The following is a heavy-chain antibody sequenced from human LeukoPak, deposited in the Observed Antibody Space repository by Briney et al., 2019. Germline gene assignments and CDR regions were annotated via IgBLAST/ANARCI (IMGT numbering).Heavy chain of an antibody. J-gene: IGHJ5*02. D-gene: IGHD3-10*01. CDR1: GFTFTNYS. Sequence: PGGSLRLSCAASGFTFTNYSMNWVRQTPGKGLEWVSSISSSSTYKYYADSVKGRFTISRDNARNSLYLQMNSLRVDDTAVYYCYPHYYGSGNPNWFDPWGQGTLVTVSS. CDR3: YPHYYGSGNPNWFDP. V-gene: IGHV3-21*01. CDR2: ISSSSTYK.